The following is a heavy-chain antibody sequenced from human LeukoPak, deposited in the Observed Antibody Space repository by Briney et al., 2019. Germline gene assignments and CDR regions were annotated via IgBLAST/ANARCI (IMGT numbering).Heavy chain of an antibody. D-gene: IGHD4-17*01. V-gene: IGHV5-51*01. CDR1: GYSFTSYW. Sequence: GESLKISCKGSGYSFTSYWIGWVRQMPGKGLEWMGIIYPGGSDTRYSPSFQGQVTISADKSISTAYLQWSSLKASDTAMYYCARPTTVYGDYVEPDAFDIWGQGTMVTVSS. CDR3: ARPTTVYGDYVEPDAFDI. CDR2: IYPGGSDT. J-gene: IGHJ3*02.